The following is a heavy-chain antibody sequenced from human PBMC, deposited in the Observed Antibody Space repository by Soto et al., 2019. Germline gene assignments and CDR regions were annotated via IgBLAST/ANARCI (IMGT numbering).Heavy chain of an antibody. CDR3: AREVIPLTTDWYFDL. CDR2: IYDSGST. CDR1: GGSISGGVGGLYY. J-gene: IGHJ2*01. Sequence: SETLSLTCTVSGGSISGGVGGLYYWSWIRQPPGKGLEWIGYIYDSGSTYYNPSLKSRVTISVDTSKNQFSLRLSSVTAADTVVYYCAREVIPLTTDWYFDLWGRGTLVTVSS. V-gene: IGHV4-30-4*01. D-gene: IGHD4-17*01.